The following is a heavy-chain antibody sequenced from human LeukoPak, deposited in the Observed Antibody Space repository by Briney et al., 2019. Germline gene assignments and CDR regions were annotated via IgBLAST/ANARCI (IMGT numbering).Heavy chain of an antibody. CDR1: GFTFSSYA. Sequence: GGSLRLSCAASGFTFSSYAMSWVRQAPGKGLEWVSAISGSGGSTYYADSVKGRFIISRDNSKNTLYLQMNSLRAEDTAVYYRAKGPLPAARGGPIDYWGQGTLVTVSS. V-gene: IGHV3-23*01. CDR3: AKGPLPAARGGPIDY. CDR2: ISGSGGST. J-gene: IGHJ4*02. D-gene: IGHD3-16*01.